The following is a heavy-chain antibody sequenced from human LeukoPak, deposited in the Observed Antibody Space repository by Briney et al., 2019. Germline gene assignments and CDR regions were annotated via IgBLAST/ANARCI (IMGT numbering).Heavy chain of an antibody. CDR1: GGSFSGYY. Sequence: SETLSLTCAVYGGSFSGYYWSWIRQPPGKGLEWIGEINHSGSTNYNPSLKSRVTISVDTSKNQFSLKLSSVTAADTAVYYCARDRGSSSWYDALDIWGQGTMVTVSS. V-gene: IGHV4-34*01. CDR3: ARDRGSSSWYDALDI. D-gene: IGHD6-13*01. CDR2: INHSGST. J-gene: IGHJ3*02.